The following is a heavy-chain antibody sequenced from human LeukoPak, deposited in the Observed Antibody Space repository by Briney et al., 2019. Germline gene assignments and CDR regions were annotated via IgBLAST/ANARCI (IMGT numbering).Heavy chain of an antibody. Sequence: GGSLRLSCAASGFTFSTYTINWVRQAPGKGLEWVSSISSISSYIYYADSVKGRFTISRDNAKNSLYLQMNSLRAEDTAVYHCARDRLLEDRDYSYYYYMDVWGKGTTVTVSS. D-gene: IGHD1-1*01. J-gene: IGHJ6*03. CDR3: ARDRLLEDRDYSYYYYMDV. CDR2: ISSISSYI. V-gene: IGHV3-21*01. CDR1: GFTFSTYT.